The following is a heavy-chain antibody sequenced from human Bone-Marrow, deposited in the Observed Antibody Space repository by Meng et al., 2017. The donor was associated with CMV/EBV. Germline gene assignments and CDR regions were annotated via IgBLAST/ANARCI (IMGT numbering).Heavy chain of an antibody. Sequence: SYAISWVRQAPGQGLEWMGGIIPIFGTVNYAQKFQGRVTITADKSTSTAYMELSSLRSEDTAVYYCARDGDLGYCSGGSCYGAIDYWGQGTLVTVSS. J-gene: IGHJ4*02. CDR3: ARDGDLGYCSGGSCYGAIDY. V-gene: IGHV1-69*06. D-gene: IGHD2-15*01. CDR1: SYA. CDR2: IIPIFGTV.